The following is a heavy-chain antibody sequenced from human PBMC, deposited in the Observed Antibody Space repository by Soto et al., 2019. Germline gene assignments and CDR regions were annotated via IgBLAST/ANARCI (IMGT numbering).Heavy chain of an antibody. CDR2: IIPIFGTA. J-gene: IGHJ6*02. CDR1: GGTFSSYA. CDR3: ARVPHGGFGVVTAILLDYYYYYGMDV. D-gene: IGHD2-21*02. V-gene: IGHV1-69*06. Sequence: GASVKVSCKASGGTFSSYAISWVRQAPGQGLEWMGGIIPIFGTANYAQKFQGRVTITADKSTSTAYMELSSLRSEDTAVYYCARVPHGGFGVVTAILLDYYYYYGMDVWGQGTTVTVSS.